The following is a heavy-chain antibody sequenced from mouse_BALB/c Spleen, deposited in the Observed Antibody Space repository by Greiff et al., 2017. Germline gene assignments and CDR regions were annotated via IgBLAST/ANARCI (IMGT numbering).Heavy chain of an antibody. D-gene: IGHD2-2*01. CDR1: GFSLTSYG. CDR3: ARGGGGYGAWFAY. J-gene: IGHJ3*01. CDR2: IWAGGST. Sequence: QVQLKESGPGLVAPSQSLSITCTVSGFSLTSYGVHWVRQPPGKGLEWLGVIWAGGSTNYNSALMSRLSISKDNSKSQVFLKMNSLQTDDTAMYYCARGGGGYGAWFAYWGQGTLVTVSA. V-gene: IGHV2-9*02.